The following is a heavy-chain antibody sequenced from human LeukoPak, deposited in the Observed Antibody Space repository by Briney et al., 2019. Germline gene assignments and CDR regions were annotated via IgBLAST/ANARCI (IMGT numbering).Heavy chain of an antibody. J-gene: IGHJ3*02. D-gene: IGHD4-17*01. CDR1: GYTFTSYG. V-gene: IGHV1-18*01. Sequence: GASVKVSCKASGYTFTSYGISWVRQAPGQGFEWMGWISAYNGNTNYAQKLQGRVTMTTDTSTSTAYMELRSLRSDDTAVYYCARDGYGGYGLGGFDIWGQGTMVTVSS. CDR3: ARDGYGGYGLGGFDI. CDR2: ISAYNGNT.